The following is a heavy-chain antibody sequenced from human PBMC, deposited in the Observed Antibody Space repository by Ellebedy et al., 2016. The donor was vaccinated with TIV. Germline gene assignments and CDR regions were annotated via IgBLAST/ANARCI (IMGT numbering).Heavy chain of an antibody. D-gene: IGHD3-16*02. CDR3: ARMITFGGVIANWFDP. Sequence: AASVKVSCKASGGTFSSYAISWARQAPGQGLEWMGRIIPILGIANYAQKFQGRVTITADKSTSTAYMELSSLRSEDTAVYYCARMITFGGVIANWFDPWGQGTLVTVSS. CDR2: IIPILGIA. CDR1: GGTFSSYA. V-gene: IGHV1-69*04. J-gene: IGHJ5*02.